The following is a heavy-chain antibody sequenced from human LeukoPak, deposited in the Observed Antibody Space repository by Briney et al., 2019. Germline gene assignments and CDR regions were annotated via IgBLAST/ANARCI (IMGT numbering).Heavy chain of an antibody. CDR2: VWYDGSKT. J-gene: IGHJ4*02. Sequence: GGSLRLSCAAPGFTFSSYAMHWVRQAPGKGLEWVAVVWYDGSKTYSADSVKGRIAISRDDSKNTLYLQMNSLRAEDTAVYYCAGGVDYYDSSGTIDYWGQGTLVTVSS. CDR3: AGGVDYYDSSGTIDY. CDR1: GFTFSSYA. V-gene: IGHV3-33*01. D-gene: IGHD3-22*01.